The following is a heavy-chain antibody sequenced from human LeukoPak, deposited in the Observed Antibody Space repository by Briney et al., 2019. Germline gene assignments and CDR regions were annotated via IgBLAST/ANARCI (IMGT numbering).Heavy chain of an antibody. J-gene: IGHJ4*02. CDR2: FDPEDGET. CDR1: GYTLTELS. V-gene: IGHV1-24*01. D-gene: IGHD2-21*02. CDR3: ATNHPYCGGDCYFDY. Sequence: ASVKVSCKVSGYTLTELSMHWVRQAPGKGLEWMGGFDPEDGETIYAQKFQGRVAMTEDTSTDTAYMELSSLRSEDTAVYYCATNHPYCGGDCYFDYWGQGTLGTVSS.